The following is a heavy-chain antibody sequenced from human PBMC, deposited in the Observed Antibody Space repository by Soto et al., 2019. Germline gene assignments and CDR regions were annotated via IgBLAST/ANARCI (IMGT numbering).Heavy chain of an antibody. CDR2: ISAYNGNT. V-gene: IGHV1-18*01. J-gene: IGHJ5*02. CDR3: VRGPYYDFCIGYPSATWFDP. D-gene: IGHD3-3*01. CDR1: GYTFTSYG. Sequence: ASVKVSCKASGYTFTSYGISWVRQAPGQGLEWMGWISAYNGNTNYAQKLQGRVTMTTDTSTSTAYMELRGLRSDDTAVYYCVRGPYYDFCIGYPSATWFDPWGLRAPVPVSA.